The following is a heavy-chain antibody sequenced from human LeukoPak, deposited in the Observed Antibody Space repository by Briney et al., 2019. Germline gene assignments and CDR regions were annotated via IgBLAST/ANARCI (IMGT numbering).Heavy chain of an antibody. CDR1: GFTFSSHW. Sequence: GGSLRLSCAGSGFTFSSHWMSWVRQAPGKGLQWVASIKQDGSEKHYVDSVRGRFTISRDNAENSHYLQMNSLRAEDTAVYYCARLLGMVTTYDIWGQGTMVTVSS. V-gene: IGHV3-7*04. J-gene: IGHJ3*02. CDR3: ARLLGMVTTYDI. CDR2: IKQDGSEK. D-gene: IGHD5-24*01.